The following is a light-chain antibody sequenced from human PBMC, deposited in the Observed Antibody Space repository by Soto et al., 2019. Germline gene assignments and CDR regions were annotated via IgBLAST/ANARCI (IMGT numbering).Light chain of an antibody. Sequence: DIQMTQSPSSLSASVGDRVTITCRASQDISNYLAWYQQKPGKVTKLLIYAASTLQSGVPSRFRGSGSGTDFSLTITSLQPEDSAIYYCQQYDGLPLTFGGGTQVEIK. V-gene: IGKV1-27*01. CDR2: AAS. CDR1: QDISNY. J-gene: IGKJ4*01. CDR3: QQYDGLPLT.